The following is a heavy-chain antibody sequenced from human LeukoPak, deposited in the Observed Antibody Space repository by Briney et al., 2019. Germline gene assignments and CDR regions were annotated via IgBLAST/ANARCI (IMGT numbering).Heavy chain of an antibody. V-gene: IGHV3-21*01. CDR1: GFTFSSYS. CDR2: ISSSSSYI. D-gene: IGHD3-10*01. Sequence: GGSLRLSCAASGFTFSSYSMNWVRQAPGKGLEWVSSISSSSSYIYYADSVKGRFTISRDNAKNSLYLQMNSLRAEDAAVYYCASASYGSGTYAFDIWGQGTMVTVSS. CDR3: ASASYGSGTYAFDI. J-gene: IGHJ3*02.